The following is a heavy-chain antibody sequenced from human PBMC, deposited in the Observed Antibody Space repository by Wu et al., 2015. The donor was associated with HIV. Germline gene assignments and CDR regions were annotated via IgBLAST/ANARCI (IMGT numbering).Heavy chain of an antibody. V-gene: IGHV1-2*02. CDR1: GYTFSDSY. CDR2: INPKTGGA. J-gene: IGHJ4*02. Sequence: QVQLVQSGAEVKKPGASVKVSCKGSGYTFSDSYIFWIRLAPGHGLEWVGWINPKTGGAVLAQKFLGRVTMTTDTSVNSVYMEVSRLKTDDAAVYFCARSRGLSVHYKTDDYFDHWGQGTPVAVSA. CDR3: ARSRGLSVHYKTDDYFDH. D-gene: IGHD3-10*01.